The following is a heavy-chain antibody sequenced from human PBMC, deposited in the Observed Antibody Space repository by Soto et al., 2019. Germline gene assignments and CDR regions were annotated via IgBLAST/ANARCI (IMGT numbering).Heavy chain of an antibody. J-gene: IGHJ3*02. CDR2: ISSSSSTI. V-gene: IGHV3-48*01. CDR1: GFTFSSYS. D-gene: IGHD6-6*01. Sequence: EVLLVESGGGLVQPGGSLRLSCAASGFTFSSYSMNWVRQAPGKGLEWVSYISSSSSTIYYADSVKGRFTISRDNAKNSLYLQMNSLRAEDTAVYYCARVVEYSSSEDAFDIWGQGTMVTVSS. CDR3: ARVVEYSSSEDAFDI.